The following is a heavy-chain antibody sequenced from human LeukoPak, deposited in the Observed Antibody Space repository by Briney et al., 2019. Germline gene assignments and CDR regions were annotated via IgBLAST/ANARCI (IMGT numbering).Heavy chain of an antibody. V-gene: IGHV3-15*01. D-gene: IGHD3-3*01. Sequence: PGGSLRLSCAASGFTFSNAWMSWDRQAPGKGLEWVGRIKSKSDGGTTDYAAPVKGRFTISRDDSKNTLYLQMNSLKTEDTAVYYCTTGRITIFGVVIKAHYYYYMDVWGKGTTVTVSS. CDR2: IKSKSDGGTT. CDR3: TTGRITIFGVVIKAHYYYYMDV. CDR1: GFTFSNAW. J-gene: IGHJ6*03.